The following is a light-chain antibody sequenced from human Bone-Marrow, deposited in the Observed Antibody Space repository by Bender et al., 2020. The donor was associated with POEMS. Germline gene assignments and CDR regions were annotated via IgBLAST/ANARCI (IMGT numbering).Light chain of an antibody. CDR2: DVS. Sequence: QSALTQPASVSGSPGQSITISCTGTSSDVGGYNYVSWYQQHPGKVPKLMIYDVSNRPSGVSYRFSGSKSGNTASLTISGLQAEDEADYYCSSYTSSSTGVVFGGGTKLTVL. J-gene: IGLJ2*01. V-gene: IGLV2-14*01. CDR1: SSDVGGYNY. CDR3: SSYTSSSTGVV.